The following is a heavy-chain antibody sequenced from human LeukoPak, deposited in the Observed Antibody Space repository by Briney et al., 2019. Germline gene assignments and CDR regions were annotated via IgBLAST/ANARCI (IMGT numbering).Heavy chain of an antibody. CDR3: AHIGSSWPDY. Sequence: GGSLRLSCAASGFTFSNAWMSWVRQAPGKGLEWVSAISGSGGSTYYADSVKGRFTFSRDNSKNTLSLQMNSLRAEDTAVYYCAHIGSSWPDYWGQGTLVTVSS. D-gene: IGHD6-13*01. CDR2: ISGSGGST. V-gene: IGHV3-23*01. J-gene: IGHJ4*02. CDR1: GFTFSNAW.